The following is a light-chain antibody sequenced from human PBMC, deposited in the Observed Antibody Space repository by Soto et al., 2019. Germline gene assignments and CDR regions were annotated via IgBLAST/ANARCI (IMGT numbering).Light chain of an antibody. CDR2: EVS. CDR3: SSYTSSSTYVI. V-gene: IGLV2-14*01. J-gene: IGLJ2*01. CDR1: SSDVGGHNS. Sequence: QSALTQPASVSGSPGQSITISCTGTSSDVGGHNSVSWYQHHPGKAPKLIIYEVSDRPSGVSNRFSGSKSGNTASLTISGLQTEDEAEYFCSSYTSSSTYVIFGGGTKVTVL.